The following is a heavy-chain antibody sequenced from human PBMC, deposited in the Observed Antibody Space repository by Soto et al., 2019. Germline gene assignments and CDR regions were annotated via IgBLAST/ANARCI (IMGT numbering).Heavy chain of an antibody. V-gene: IGHV3-30*18. J-gene: IGHJ4*02. Sequence: GGSLRLSCAASGFTFSSYGMHWLRQAAGKGLEWVAVISYDGSNKYYADSVRGRFTISRDNSKNTLYLQMNSLRPEDTAVFYCAKERMEQYQLLPFFDYWGQGTLVTVSS. CDR1: GFTFSSYG. D-gene: IGHD2-2*01. CDR2: ISYDGSNK. CDR3: AKERMEQYQLLPFFDY.